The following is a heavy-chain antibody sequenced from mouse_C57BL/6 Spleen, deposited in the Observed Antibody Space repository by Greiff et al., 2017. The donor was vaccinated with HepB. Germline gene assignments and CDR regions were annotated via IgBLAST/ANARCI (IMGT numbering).Heavy chain of an antibody. CDR3: AREGWLHLDY. D-gene: IGHD2-3*01. J-gene: IGHJ2*01. Sequence: EVQLQQSGPELVKPGASVKMSCKASGYTFTDYNMHWVKQSHGKSLEWIGYINPNNGGTSYNQTVKGKATLTVNKSSSTAYMELRSLTSEDSAVYYCAREGWLHLDYWGHCTTLTVSS. V-gene: IGHV1-22*01. CDR1: GYTFTDYN. CDR2: INPNNGGT.